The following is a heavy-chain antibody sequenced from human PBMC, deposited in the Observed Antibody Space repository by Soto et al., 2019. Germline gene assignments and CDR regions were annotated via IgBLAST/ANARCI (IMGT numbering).Heavy chain of an antibody. CDR2: IYYSGST. CDR3: ARDSPGGYSGYDRWFDP. D-gene: IGHD5-12*01. J-gene: IGHJ5*02. CDR1: GGSISSSSYY. V-gene: IGHV4-39*07. Sequence: SETLSLTCTVSGGSISSSSYYWGWIRQPPGKGLEWIGSIYYSGSTYYNPSLKSRVTISVDTSKNQFSLKLSSVTAADTAVYYCARDSPGGYSGYDRWFDPWGQGTLVTVSS.